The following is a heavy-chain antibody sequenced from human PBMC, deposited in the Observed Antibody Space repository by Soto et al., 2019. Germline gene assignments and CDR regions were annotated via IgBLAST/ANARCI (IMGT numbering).Heavy chain of an antibody. V-gene: IGHV3-15*07. Sequence: SNAWVNWVRQAPGKGLEWVGRIKSKTDGGTTDYAAPVKGRFTISRDDSKNTLYLQMNSLKTEDTAVYYCTMVVPAAHYYYYYGIDVWGQGTTVTVSS. D-gene: IGHD2-2*01. J-gene: IGHJ6*02. CDR1: SNAW. CDR3: TMVVPAAHYYYYYGIDV. CDR2: IKSKTDGGTT.